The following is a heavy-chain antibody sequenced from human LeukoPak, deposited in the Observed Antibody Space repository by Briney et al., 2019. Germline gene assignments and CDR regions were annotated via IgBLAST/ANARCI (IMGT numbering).Heavy chain of an antibody. CDR2: IIPILGTA. Sequence: ASVKVSCKASGGTFSSYAISWVRQAPGQGLEWMGGIIPILGTANYAQKFQGRVTITTDESTSTAYMELSSLRSEDTAVYYCARGIAARRTLYYFDYWGQGTLVTVSS. J-gene: IGHJ4*02. CDR1: GGTFSSYA. CDR3: ARGIAARRTLYYFDY. D-gene: IGHD6-6*01. V-gene: IGHV1-69*05.